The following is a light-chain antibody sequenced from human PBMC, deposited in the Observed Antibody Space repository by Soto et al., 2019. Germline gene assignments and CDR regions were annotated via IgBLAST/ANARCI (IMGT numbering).Light chain of an antibody. CDR1: STDFVGYNR. J-gene: IGLJ1*01. CDR2: EVS. Sequence: QSVLTQPPSVSGSPGQSVTISCTGTSTDFVGYNRVSWYQQPPGTAPKLMIYEVSKRPSGVPDRFSGSKSGNTASLTISGLQAADEADYYCSSYAGSSKVFGTGTKVTVL. V-gene: IGLV2-18*02. CDR3: SSYAGSSKV.